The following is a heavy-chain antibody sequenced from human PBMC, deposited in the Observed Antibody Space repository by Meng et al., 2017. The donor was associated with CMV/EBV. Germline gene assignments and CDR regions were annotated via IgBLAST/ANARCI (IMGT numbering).Heavy chain of an antibody. CDR1: GFTFSDYY. V-gene: IGHV3-11*01. CDR2: ISSSGSTI. J-gene: IGHJ6*02. CDR3: ARRIAARLLSARYYCGMDV. D-gene: IGHD6-6*01. Sequence: GGSLRLSCAASGFTFSDYYMSWIRQAPGKGLEWVSYISSSGSTIYYADSVKGRFTISRDNAKNSLYLQMNSLRAEDTAVYYCARRIAARLLSARYYCGMDVWGQGTTVTVSS.